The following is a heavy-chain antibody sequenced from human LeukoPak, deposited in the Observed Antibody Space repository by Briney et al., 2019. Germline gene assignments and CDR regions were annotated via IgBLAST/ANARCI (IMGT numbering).Heavy chain of an antibody. D-gene: IGHD3-3*01. Sequence: GGSLRLSCAASGFSFSDFAVSWVRHSPGEGLKWVSSISDTGGRTYYADSVKGRFTITRDNSRNTVNLQMNSLRAGDTARYYCAKGGQDFDFWRFDLWGQGILVIVSS. J-gene: IGHJ5*02. V-gene: IGHV3-23*01. CDR1: GFSFSDFA. CDR2: ISDTGGRT. CDR3: AKGGQDFDFWRFDL.